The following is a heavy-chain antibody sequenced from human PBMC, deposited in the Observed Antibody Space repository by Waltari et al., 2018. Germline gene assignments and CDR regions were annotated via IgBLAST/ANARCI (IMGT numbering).Heavy chain of an antibody. D-gene: IGHD3-22*01. CDR3: ARESPDYYDSRAFDY. CDR2: IIPIFCTA. J-gene: IGHJ4*02. CDR1: ASPLLRYA. Sequence: QVQLVQSVAEVKKPGSSVKFPCKASASPLLRYAISSVRPAPGQGLEWMGGIIPIFCTANYAQKFQGRVTITADESTSTAYMELSSLRSEDTAVYYCARESPDYYDSRAFDYWGQGTLVTVSA. V-gene: IGHV1-69*01.